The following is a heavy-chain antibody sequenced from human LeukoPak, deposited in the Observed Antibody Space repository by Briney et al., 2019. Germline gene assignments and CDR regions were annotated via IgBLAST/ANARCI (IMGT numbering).Heavy chain of an antibody. D-gene: IGHD6-6*01. Sequence: GRSLRLSCAASGFTFSSYAMHWVRQAPGKGLEWVAVISYDGSNKYYADSVKGRFTISRDNSKNTLYLQMNSLRAEDTAVYYCARDIQEYSSSSHYWGQGTLVTVSS. CDR1: GFTFSSYA. CDR3: ARDIQEYSSSSHY. CDR2: ISYDGSNK. V-gene: IGHV3-30*04. J-gene: IGHJ4*02.